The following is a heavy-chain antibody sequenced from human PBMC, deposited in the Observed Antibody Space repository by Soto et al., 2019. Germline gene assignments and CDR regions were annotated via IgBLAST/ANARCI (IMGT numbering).Heavy chain of an antibody. J-gene: IGHJ4*02. V-gene: IGHV3-15*01. CDR3: TTDPVTMIVVVPSSG. Sequence: GGSLRLSCAASGFTYSTYTMHWVRQAPGKGLEWVAVISYDGGTTDYAAPVKGRFTISRDDSKNTLYLQMNSLKTEDTAVYYCTTDPVTMIVVVPSSGWGQGTLVTVSS. CDR2: ISYDGGTT. CDR1: GFTYSTYT. D-gene: IGHD3-22*01.